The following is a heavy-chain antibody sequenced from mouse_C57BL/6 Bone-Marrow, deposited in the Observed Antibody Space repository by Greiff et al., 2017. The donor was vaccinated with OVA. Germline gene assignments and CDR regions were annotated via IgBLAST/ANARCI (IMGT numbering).Heavy chain of an antibody. CDR3: ARGVKTAQATRYAMDY. D-gene: IGHD3-2*02. CDR2: ISYDGSN. J-gene: IGHJ4*01. V-gene: IGHV3-6*01. CDR1: GYSITSGYY. Sequence: DVQLQESGPGLVKPSQSLSLTCSVTGYSITSGYYWNWIRQFPGNKLEWMGYISYDGSNNYNPSLKNRISITRDTSKNQFFLKLNSVTTEDTATYYCARGVKTAQATRYAMDYWGQGTSVTVSS.